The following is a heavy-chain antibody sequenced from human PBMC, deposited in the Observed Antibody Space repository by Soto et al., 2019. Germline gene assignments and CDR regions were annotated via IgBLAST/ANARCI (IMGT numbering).Heavy chain of an antibody. CDR2: ISGSGGGT. CDR3: AKKIGAVAGPHFDY. V-gene: IGHV3-23*01. Sequence: PGGSLRLSCAASGFSFNSYGMSWVRQAPGKGLEWVSAISGSGGGTYYADSVKGRFTISRDNSKNTLYLQMNSLRAEDTAVYYCAKKIGAVAGPHFDYWGKGILVTVSS. CDR1: GFSFNSYG. D-gene: IGHD6-19*01. J-gene: IGHJ4*02.